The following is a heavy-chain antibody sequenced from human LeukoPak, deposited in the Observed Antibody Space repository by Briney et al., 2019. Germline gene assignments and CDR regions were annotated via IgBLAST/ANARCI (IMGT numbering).Heavy chain of an antibody. Sequence: GRSLRLSCAASGFTFSRYGMHWVRQAPGKGLEWVAVIWSDGSNKYYADSVKGRFTISRDNSKNTLYLQMNSLRAEDTAVYYCARDRGYCSSTSCSSAFDIWGQGTMVTVSS. CDR1: GFTFSRYG. D-gene: IGHD2-2*01. V-gene: IGHV3-33*08. CDR3: ARDRGYCSSTSCSSAFDI. J-gene: IGHJ3*02. CDR2: IWSDGSNK.